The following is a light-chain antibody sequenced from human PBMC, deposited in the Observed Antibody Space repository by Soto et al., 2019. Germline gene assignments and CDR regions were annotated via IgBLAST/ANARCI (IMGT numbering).Light chain of an antibody. J-gene: IGKJ1*01. CDR3: QQYLNWRT. CDR1: QSLSSN. CDR2: DAS. Sequence: ERVVTQSQATRSVARGEGAARCCRASQSLSSNLAWYQQKPGQAPRLLIYDASTRATGIPARFSRSGSGTEFTLTLSSLASDEFAVYYCQQYLNWRTFGQGTKVDIK. V-gene: IGKV3-15*01.